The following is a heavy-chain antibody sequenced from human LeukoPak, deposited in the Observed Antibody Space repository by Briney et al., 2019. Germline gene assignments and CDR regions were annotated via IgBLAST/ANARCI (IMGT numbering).Heavy chain of an antibody. CDR3: ARHSGSGSYDAFDI. Sequence: GESLKISCKGSGYSFSSYWIGWVRQMPGKGLELMGIIYPGDSDTAYSPSFQGQVAISADKSISTAYLPWSSLKASDTAMYYCARHSGSGSYDAFDIWGQGTMVTVSS. D-gene: IGHD3-10*01. CDR2: IYPGDSDT. CDR1: GYSFSSYW. J-gene: IGHJ3*02. V-gene: IGHV5-51*01.